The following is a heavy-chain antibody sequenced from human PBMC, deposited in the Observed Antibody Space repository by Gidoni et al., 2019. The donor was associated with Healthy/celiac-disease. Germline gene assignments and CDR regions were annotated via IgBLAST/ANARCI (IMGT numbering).Heavy chain of an antibody. V-gene: IGHV4-4*07. Sequence: QVQLQESGPGLVKPSETLSLTCTVSAGSISSYYWSWIRQPAGKGLEWIGRIYTSGSTNYNPSLKSRVTMSVDTSKNQFSLKLSSVTAADTAVYYCARDPYSSSSEWFDPWGQGTLVTVSS. CDR2: IYTSGST. D-gene: IGHD6-6*01. J-gene: IGHJ5*02. CDR1: AGSISSYY. CDR3: ARDPYSSSSEWFDP.